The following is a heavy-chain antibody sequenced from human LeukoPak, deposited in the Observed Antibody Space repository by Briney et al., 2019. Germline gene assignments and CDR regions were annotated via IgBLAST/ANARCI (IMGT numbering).Heavy chain of an antibody. J-gene: IGHJ6*03. CDR3: ARVSWSPGTSYYYMDV. CDR1: GGSISIYY. V-gene: IGHV4-59*01. D-gene: IGHD1-1*01. Sequence: SETLSLTCTVSGGSISIYYWSWIRQPPGKGLEWIGYIYDSGSTNYNPSLKSRVTISVDTSKNQFSLKLSSVTAADTAVYFCARVSWSPGTSYYYMDVWGKGTTVTVSS. CDR2: IYDSGST.